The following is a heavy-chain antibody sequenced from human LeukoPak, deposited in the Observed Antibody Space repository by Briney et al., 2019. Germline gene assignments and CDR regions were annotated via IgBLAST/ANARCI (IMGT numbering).Heavy chain of an antibody. Sequence: SETLSLTCTGSGGSISSYFWSWIRQPPGKGLERMGYSNYSGCTHYKPSLTRGSTLSVDTYMNQFSLTLSSVSAADAPVYYCARVLYYYGSGSYSAFDIWGQGTMVTVSS. CDR1: GGSISSYF. D-gene: IGHD3-10*01. CDR2: SNYSGCT. J-gene: IGHJ3*02. V-gene: IGHV4-59*01. CDR3: ARVLYYYGSGSYSAFDI.